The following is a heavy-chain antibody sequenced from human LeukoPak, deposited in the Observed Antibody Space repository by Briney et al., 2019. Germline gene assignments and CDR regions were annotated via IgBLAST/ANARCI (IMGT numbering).Heavy chain of an antibody. CDR1: GFTFTIYG. Sequence: ASVKVSCKASGFTFTIYGITWVRQAPGQGLEWMGWISAHNGDTKYAQKLQGRVTVTTDTSTSTAYMELRSLRSDDTAVYYCAREGYFGSGTDYYYGMDVWGQGTKVTVSS. D-gene: IGHD3-10*01. CDR2: ISAHNGDT. V-gene: IGHV1-18*01. CDR3: AREGYFGSGTDYYYGMDV. J-gene: IGHJ6*02.